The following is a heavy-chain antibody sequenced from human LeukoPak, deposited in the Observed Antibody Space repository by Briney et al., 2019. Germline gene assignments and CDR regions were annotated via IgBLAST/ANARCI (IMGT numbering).Heavy chain of an antibody. CDR1: GGSISSSSYS. Sequence: PSETLSLTCTVSGGSISSSSYSWGWIRQPPGKGLEWIGNIYYSGSTYYNPSLKSRVTISVDTSKNQFSLKLSSVTAADTAVYYCARVNYDILTGPLYYYYYYMDVWGKGTTVTVSS. J-gene: IGHJ6*03. CDR2: IYYSGST. CDR3: ARVNYDILTGPLYYYYYYMDV. D-gene: IGHD3-9*01. V-gene: IGHV4-39*07.